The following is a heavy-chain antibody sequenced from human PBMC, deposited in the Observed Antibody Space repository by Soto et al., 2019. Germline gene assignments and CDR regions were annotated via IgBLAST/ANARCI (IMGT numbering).Heavy chain of an antibody. V-gene: IGHV1-18*01. CDR1: GYTFTSYG. J-gene: IGHJ3*02. Sequence: QVQLVQSGAEVKKPGASVKVSCKASGYTFTSYGISWVRQAPGQGLEWMGWISAYNGNTNYAPKLQGRVTLTTDTSTSTAYMALRSVRSDDTAVYYGAGSQRADAFAIWGQGTMVTVSS. CDR3: AGSQRADAFAI. CDR2: ISAYNGNT.